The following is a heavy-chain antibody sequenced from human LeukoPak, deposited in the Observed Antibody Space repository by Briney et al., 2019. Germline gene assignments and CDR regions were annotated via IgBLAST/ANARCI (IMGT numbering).Heavy chain of an antibody. CDR1: GGSISSYY. CDR2: IYYSGST. J-gene: IGHJ4*02. Sequence: SETLSLTCTVSGGSISSYYWSWIRHPPGKGLEWIGYIYYSGSTNYNPSLKSRVTISVDTSKNQFSLKLSSVTAADTAVYYCAREDYYDSSGYYYGDWGQETLVTVSS. V-gene: IGHV4-59*12. D-gene: IGHD3-22*01. CDR3: AREDYYDSSGYYYGD.